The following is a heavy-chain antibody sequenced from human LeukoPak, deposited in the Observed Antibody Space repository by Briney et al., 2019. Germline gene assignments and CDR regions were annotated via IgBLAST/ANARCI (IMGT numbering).Heavy chain of an antibody. Sequence: GGSLRLSCATSGFTFRSYWMNWVRQAPGKGLEWVANIKEDGSEKNYVDSVKGRFTISRDNAKNLLYLQMNSLRVGDTAVYYCARDPSSLRDSYDYWGQGTLVTVSS. CDR3: ARDPSSLRDSYDY. J-gene: IGHJ4*02. CDR1: GFTFRSYW. CDR2: IKEDGSEK. V-gene: IGHV3-7*01.